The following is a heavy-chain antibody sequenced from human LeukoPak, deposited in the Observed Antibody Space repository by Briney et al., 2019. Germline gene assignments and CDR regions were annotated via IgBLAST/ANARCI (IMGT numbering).Heavy chain of an antibody. Sequence: SETLSLTCTVSGGTISSSSYYWVWMRPAPGKELMGIGSIYYSGRTYYNPSLKSRATISVDTSKNQFSLKLSSVTAADTAVYYCARGEFPLAFDLWGQGTLVTVSS. D-gene: IGHD3-10*01. J-gene: IGHJ4*02. CDR1: GGTISSSSYY. CDR2: IYYSGRT. V-gene: IGHV4-39*01. CDR3: ARGEFPLAFDL.